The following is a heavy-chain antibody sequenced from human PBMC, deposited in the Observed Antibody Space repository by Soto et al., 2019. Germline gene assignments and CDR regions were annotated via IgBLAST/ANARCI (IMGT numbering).Heavy chain of an antibody. CDR2: IYNNGRT. Sequence: TSETLSLTCTVSGGSISSSSYYWGWIRQPPGKGLEWIGYIYNNGRTDYNPSLKSRVTISVDTSKNHFSLKLSSVTPADTAVYYCARARFCTSTSCYHYFDFWGQGTLVTVSS. CDR3: ARARFCTSTSCYHYFDF. J-gene: IGHJ4*02. V-gene: IGHV4-61*03. D-gene: IGHD2-2*01. CDR1: GGSISSSSYY.